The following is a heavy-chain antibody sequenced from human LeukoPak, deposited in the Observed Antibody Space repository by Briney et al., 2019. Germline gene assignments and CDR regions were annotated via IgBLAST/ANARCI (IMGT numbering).Heavy chain of an antibody. D-gene: IGHD3-9*01. Sequence: GRSLRLYCAASGFTFSSYGMHWVRQAPGKGLEWVAVIWYDGSNKYYADSVKGRFTISRDNSKNTLYLQMNSLRAEDTAVYYCAKDRFSGILTGYYKAPLGDWGQGTLVTVSS. V-gene: IGHV3-33*06. CDR2: IWYDGSNK. J-gene: IGHJ4*02. CDR1: GFTFSSYG. CDR3: AKDRFSGILTGYYKAPLGD.